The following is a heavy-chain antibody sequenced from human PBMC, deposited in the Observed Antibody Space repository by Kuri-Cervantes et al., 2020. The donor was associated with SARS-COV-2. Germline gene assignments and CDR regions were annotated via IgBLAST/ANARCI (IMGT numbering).Heavy chain of an antibody. J-gene: IGHJ2*01. CDR3: ARGFELLQYFDL. CDR1: GFIFSDYA. V-gene: IGHV3-30*14. CDR2: ISFDGRNT. D-gene: IGHD1-7*01. Sequence: GESLKISCEASGFIFSDYAMDWVRQAPGKGLEWVAIISFDGRNTKFADSVKGRFTISRDNSKNVVYLQMNSLRIEDTAEYFCARGFELLQYFDLWGRGTLVTVSS.